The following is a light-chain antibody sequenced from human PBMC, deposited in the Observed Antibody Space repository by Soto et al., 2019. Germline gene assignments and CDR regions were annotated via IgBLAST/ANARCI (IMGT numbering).Light chain of an antibody. CDR1: QTVINNH. V-gene: IGKV3-20*01. CDR2: AAS. Sequence: PGEIDTLSCRGSQTVINNHLALYQQRPGQAPRLLIYAASSRATGIPDRFSGSGSGTDFTLTINRLEPEDSAMYYCQQYGSSGGITFGHGTRLEIK. CDR3: QQYGSSGGIT. J-gene: IGKJ5*01.